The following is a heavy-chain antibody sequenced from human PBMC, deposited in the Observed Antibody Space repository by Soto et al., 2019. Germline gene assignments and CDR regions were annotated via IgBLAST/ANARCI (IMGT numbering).Heavy chain of an antibody. Sequence: EVQLLESGGGLVQPGGSLRLSCAASGFTFSSYAMSWVRQAPGKGLEWVSDISGTGGTTYYADSVKGRFTISRDNSKHTLSLQMNSLRADDTALYYCAKGDYYSGMDVWGQGTTVTVSS. CDR3: AKGDYYSGMDV. J-gene: IGHJ6*02. CDR2: ISGTGGTT. V-gene: IGHV3-23*01. CDR1: GFTFSSYA.